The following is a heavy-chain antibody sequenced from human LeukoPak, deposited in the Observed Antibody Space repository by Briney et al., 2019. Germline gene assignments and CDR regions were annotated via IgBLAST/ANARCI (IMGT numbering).Heavy chain of an antibody. CDR3: ARGAGRRRYYFDY. J-gene: IGHJ4*02. D-gene: IGHD1-26*01. Sequence: TSETLSLTCTVSGGSISSSSYYWGWIRQPPGKGLEWIGSIYYSGSTYYNPSLKSRVTISVDTSKNQFSLKLSSVTAADTAVYYCARGAGRRRYYFDYWGQGTLVTVSS. CDR2: IYYSGST. CDR1: GGSISSSSYY. V-gene: IGHV4-39*01.